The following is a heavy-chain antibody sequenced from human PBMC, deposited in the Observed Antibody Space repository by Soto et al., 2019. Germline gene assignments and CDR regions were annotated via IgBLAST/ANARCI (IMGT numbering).Heavy chain of an antibody. D-gene: IGHD2-15*01. Sequence: ASVKVSFKASGYTFTRYPMNWVRQAPGQRLEWMGCINPDNGNTKSSQKFQDRVIITRDTSASTAYMDLSSLRYEDTAVYYCSRGIATGQLDPWGQGTLVTVSS. CDR3: SRGIATGQLDP. CDR1: GYTFTRYP. J-gene: IGHJ5*02. V-gene: IGHV1-3*01. CDR2: INPDNGNT.